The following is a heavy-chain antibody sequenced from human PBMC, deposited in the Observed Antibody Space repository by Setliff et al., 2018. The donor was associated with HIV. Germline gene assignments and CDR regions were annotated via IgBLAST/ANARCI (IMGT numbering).Heavy chain of an antibody. V-gene: IGHV3-11*06. J-gene: IGHJ4*02. CDR2: ISTGSSHA. CDR1: GFPFSDYY. CDR3: ARDRFRGGVGTGLAEY. D-gene: IGHD3-16*01. Sequence: PGGSLRLSCAASGFPFSDYYMSWIRQAPGKGLEWVSYISTGSSHANYGDSVKGRFTISRDNAKNTLYLQMNGLSAEDTAVYYCARDRFRGGVGTGLAEYWGQGTVVTVSS.